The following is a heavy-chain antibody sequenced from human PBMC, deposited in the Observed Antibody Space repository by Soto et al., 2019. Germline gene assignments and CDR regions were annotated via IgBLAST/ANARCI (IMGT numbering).Heavy chain of an antibody. V-gene: IGHV3-21*01. D-gene: IGHD6-13*01. CDR1: GFTFSSYS. J-gene: IGHJ4*02. CDR2: ISSSSSYI. CDR3: ARDRYSSSWYFDY. Sequence: GGSLRLSCAASGFTFSSYSMNWVRQAPGKGLEWVSSISSSSSYIYYADSVKGRFTISRDNAKNSLYLQMNSLRAEDTAVYYCARDRYSSSWYFDYWGQGTLVTVSS.